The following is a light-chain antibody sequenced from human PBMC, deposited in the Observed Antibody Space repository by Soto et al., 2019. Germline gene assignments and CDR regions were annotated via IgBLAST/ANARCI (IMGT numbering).Light chain of an antibody. CDR3: FSYAGDSVYV. Sequence: QSVLTQPASVSGSPRQSITISCTGTNSDVGSYTLVSWFQQHPGKAPKLVIYEVTKRPSGVSDRFSGSKSGNTASLTISGLQAEDEADYYCFSYAGDSVYVFGTGTKVTVL. CDR2: EVT. CDR1: NSDVGSYTL. V-gene: IGLV2-23*02. J-gene: IGLJ1*01.